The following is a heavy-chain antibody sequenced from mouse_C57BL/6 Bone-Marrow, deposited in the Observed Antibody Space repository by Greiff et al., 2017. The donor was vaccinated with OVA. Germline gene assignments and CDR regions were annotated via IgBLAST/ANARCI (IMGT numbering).Heavy chain of an antibody. V-gene: IGHV1-55*01. CDR3: AREGGYDYDESYFDY. CDR2: IYPGSGST. Sequence: QVQLKQPGAELVKPGASVKMSCKASGYTFTSYWITWVKQRPGQGLEWIGDIYPGSGSTNYNEKFKSKATLTVDTSSSTAYMQLSSLTSEDSAVYYCAREGGYDYDESYFDYWGQGTTLTVSS. CDR1: GYTFTSYW. J-gene: IGHJ2*01. D-gene: IGHD2-4*01.